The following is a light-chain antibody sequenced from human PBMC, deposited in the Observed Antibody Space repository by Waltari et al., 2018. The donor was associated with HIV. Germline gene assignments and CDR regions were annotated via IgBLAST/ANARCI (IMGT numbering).Light chain of an antibody. CDR1: KSGNKY. CDR3: QAWDSSTDVV. V-gene: IGLV3-1*01. CDR2: QDN. Sequence: SYELTQPPSMSVSPGQTASITCPGDKSGNKYACWYQQKTGQSPVLVIYQDNQRPSGIPERFSGSNSGNTATLTVSGTQAMDEADYYCQAWDSSTDVVFGGGTKLTVL. J-gene: IGLJ2*01.